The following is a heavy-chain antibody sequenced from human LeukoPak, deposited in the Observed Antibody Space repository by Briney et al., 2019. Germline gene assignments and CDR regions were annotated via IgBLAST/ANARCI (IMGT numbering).Heavy chain of an antibody. CDR3: ARHTSDWYKEGAN. Sequence: GGSLTLFCTAWGFPFSYYWMNWLRQATGKGLEWVGNIKQDGSEKSYVDSVKGRFTISRDNAKNTLYLQMTTLRAEDTAVYFCARHTSDWYKEGANWGQGTPVTVSS. CDR2: IKQDGSEK. J-gene: IGHJ4*02. D-gene: IGHD6-19*01. CDR1: GFPFSYYW. V-gene: IGHV3-7*01.